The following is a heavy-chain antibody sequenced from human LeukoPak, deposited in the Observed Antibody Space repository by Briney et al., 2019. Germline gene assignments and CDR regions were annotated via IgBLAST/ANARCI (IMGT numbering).Heavy chain of an antibody. CDR2: IYPGDSDT. J-gene: IGHJ4*02. CDR1: GYSFTSYW. Sequence: GESLKISXKGSGYSFTSYWIGWVRQMPGKGQEWMGIIYPGDSDTRYSPSFQGQVTISADKSISTAYLQWSSLKASDTAMYYCARQKGGGGYSYGYAFDYWGQGTLVTVSS. D-gene: IGHD5-18*01. V-gene: IGHV5-51*01. CDR3: ARQKGGGGYSYGYAFDY.